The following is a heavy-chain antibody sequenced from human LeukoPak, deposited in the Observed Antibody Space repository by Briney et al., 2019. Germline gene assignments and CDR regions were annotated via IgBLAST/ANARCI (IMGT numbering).Heavy chain of an antibody. V-gene: IGHV3-21*01. Sequence: GGSLRLSCAASGFTFSSYSMNWVRQAPGKGLEWVSSISSSSSYIYYADSVKGRFTISRDNAKNSLYLQMNSLRAEDTAVYYCARVVAVAGNGYWGQGTLVTVSS. CDR3: ARVVAVAGNGY. D-gene: IGHD6-19*01. CDR2: ISSSSSYI. CDR1: GFTFSSYS. J-gene: IGHJ4*02.